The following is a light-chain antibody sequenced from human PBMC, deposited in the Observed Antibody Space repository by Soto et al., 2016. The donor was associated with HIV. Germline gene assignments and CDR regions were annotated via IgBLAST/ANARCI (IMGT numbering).Light chain of an antibody. CDR1: SLRSYY. CDR3: NSRDNSGNHYV. Sequence: SSELTQDPAVSVALGQTVRITCQGDSLRSYYGSWYQQKPGQAPVLVIYGKNSRPSGIPDRFSVSSSGNTASLTITGAQAEDEADYYCNSRDNSGNHYVFGTGTKVTVL. CDR2: GKN. J-gene: IGLJ1*01. V-gene: IGLV3-19*01.